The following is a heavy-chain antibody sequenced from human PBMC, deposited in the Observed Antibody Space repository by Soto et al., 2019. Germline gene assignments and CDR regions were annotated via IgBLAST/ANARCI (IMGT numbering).Heavy chain of an antibody. Sequence: GGSLRLSCAASGFTFSSYAMHWVRQAPGKGLEWVAVISYDGSNKYYADSVKGRFTISRDNSKNTLYLQMNSLRAEDTAVYYCARDLGSSSSSFDYWGQGTLVTVSS. CDR3: ARDLGSSSSSFDY. D-gene: IGHD6-6*01. J-gene: IGHJ4*02. CDR1: GFTFSSYA. V-gene: IGHV3-30-3*01. CDR2: ISYDGSNK.